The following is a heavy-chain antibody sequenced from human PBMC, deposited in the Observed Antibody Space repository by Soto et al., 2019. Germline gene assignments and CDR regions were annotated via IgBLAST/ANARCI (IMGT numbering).Heavy chain of an antibody. V-gene: IGHV1-69*13. CDR2: IIPIFGST. D-gene: IGHD4-17*01. Sequence: ASVKVSCKASGGTLSNYAINWVRRAPGQGLEWMGGIIPIFGSTNYAPKFQGRVTFTADESTGTAYMELTSLRSDDTGIYYCAKGGGDYVSRFFDSWGQGTLVTVSS. CDR1: GGTLSNYA. CDR3: AKGGGDYVSRFFDS. J-gene: IGHJ4*02.